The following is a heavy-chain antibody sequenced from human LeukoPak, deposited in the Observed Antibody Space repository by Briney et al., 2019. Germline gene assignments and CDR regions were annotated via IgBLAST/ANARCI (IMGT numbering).Heavy chain of an antibody. CDR2: INPNSGGT. V-gene: IGHV1-2*02. CDR3: ARTYYDFWSGYPFDY. J-gene: IGHJ4*02. D-gene: IGHD3-3*01. CDR1: GYTFTGYY. Sequence: ASVKVSCKASGYTFTGYYMHWVRQAPGQGLEWMGWINPNSGGTNYAQKFQGRVTMTRDTSISTAYMELSRLRSEDTAVYYRARTYYDFWSGYPFDYWGQGTLFTVSS.